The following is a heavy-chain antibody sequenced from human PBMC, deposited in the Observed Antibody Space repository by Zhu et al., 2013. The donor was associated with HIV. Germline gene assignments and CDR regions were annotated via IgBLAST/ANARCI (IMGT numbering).Heavy chain of an antibody. Sequence: QVQLVQSGAEVKTPGASVKVSCKASRYTFSTYYIHWVRQAPGQGLEWMGWMSPKDGNTNYAQKVQGRVTMTTDKSTSTAYMELANVTSDDTAVYYCATVVTAYFDHWGQGTQVTVSS. CDR1: RYTFSTYY. V-gene: IGHV1-18*04. CDR2: MSPKDGNT. CDR3: ATVVTAYFDH. J-gene: IGHJ4*02. D-gene: IGHD6-6*01.